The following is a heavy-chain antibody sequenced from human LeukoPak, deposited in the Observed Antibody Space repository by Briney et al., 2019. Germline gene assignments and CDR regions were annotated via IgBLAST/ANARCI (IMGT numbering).Heavy chain of an antibody. Sequence: VASVKVSCKASGYTFTSYDINWVRQATGQGLEWMGWMNPNSGNTGYAQKFQGRVTMTRNTSISTAYMELSSLRSEDTAVYYCARGRYCSSTSCLLPYYYYYGMDVWGQGTTVTVSS. V-gene: IGHV1-8*01. CDR3: ARGRYCSSTSCLLPYYYYYGMDV. D-gene: IGHD2-2*01. CDR2: MNPNSGNT. CDR1: GYTFTSYD. J-gene: IGHJ6*02.